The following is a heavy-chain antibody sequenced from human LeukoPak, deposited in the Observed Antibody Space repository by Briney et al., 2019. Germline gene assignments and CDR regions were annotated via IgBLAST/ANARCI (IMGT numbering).Heavy chain of an antibody. CDR3: ANQRYYYDSSGYLYYFDY. CDR1: GFTFSSYL. V-gene: IGHV3-23*01. Sequence: GGSLRLSCAASGFTFSSYLMHWVRQAPGKGLEWVSAISGSGGSTYYADSVKGRFTISRDNSKNTLYLQMNSLRAEDTAVYYCANQRYYYDSSGYLYYFDYWGQGTLVTVSS. J-gene: IGHJ4*02. CDR2: ISGSGGST. D-gene: IGHD3-22*01.